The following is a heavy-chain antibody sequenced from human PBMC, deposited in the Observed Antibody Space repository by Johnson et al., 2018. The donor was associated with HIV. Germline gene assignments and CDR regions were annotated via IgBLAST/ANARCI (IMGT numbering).Heavy chain of an antibody. D-gene: IGHD1-26*01. V-gene: IGHV3-23*04. J-gene: IGHJ3*02. Sequence: VQLVESGEGLAKPAWSPRLSCAASQFTFSYHYMDWVRQAPGKGLEWVSAISGSGGSTYYADSVKGRFTISRDNSKNTLYLQMNSLRAEDTAVYYCAKGSTDYSGSYPRDAFDMWGQGTMVTVSS. CDR3: AKGSTDYSGSYPRDAFDM. CDR2: ISGSGGST. CDR1: QFTFSYHY.